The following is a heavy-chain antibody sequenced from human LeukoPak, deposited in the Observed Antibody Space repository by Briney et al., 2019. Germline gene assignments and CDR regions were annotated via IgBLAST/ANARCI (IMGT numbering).Heavy chain of an antibody. CDR1: GGSISNYH. D-gene: IGHD5-18*01. CDR2: IHYSGST. V-gene: IGHV4-59*01. J-gene: IGHJ4*02. CDR3: ARLRYDYGCPFDF. Sequence: SETLSLTCTVSGGSISNYHWTWIRQPPGRGLEWIGFIHYSGSTNYNPSLKSRVTISVDTSKNQFSLKLSSVTAADTAVYYCARLRYDYGCPFDFWGPGTLVTVSS.